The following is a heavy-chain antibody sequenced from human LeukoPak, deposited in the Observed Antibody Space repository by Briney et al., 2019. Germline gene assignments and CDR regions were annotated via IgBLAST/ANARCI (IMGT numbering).Heavy chain of an antibody. CDR3: ATTIVVVPAVIDAFDI. CDR2: INAGNGNT. D-gene: IGHD2-2*01. Sequence: ASVKVSCKASGYTFTSYAMHWVRQAPGQRLEWMGWINAGNGNTKYSQKFQGRVTITRDTSASTAYMELSSLRSEDAAVYYCATTIVVVPAVIDAFDIWGQGTMVTVSS. CDR1: GYTFTSYA. V-gene: IGHV1-3*01. J-gene: IGHJ3*02.